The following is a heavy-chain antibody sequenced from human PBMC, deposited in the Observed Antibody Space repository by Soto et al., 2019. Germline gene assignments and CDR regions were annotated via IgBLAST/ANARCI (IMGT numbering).Heavy chain of an antibody. J-gene: IGHJ5*02. CDR2: INPNSGGT. CDR1: GYTFTGYY. Sequence: GASVKVSCKASGYTFTGYYMHWVRQAPGQGLEWMGWINPNSGGTNYAQKFQGRVTMTRDTSISTAYMELSRLRSDDTAVYYCAREHYDFWSGYYRGWFDPWGQGTLVTVSS. CDR3: AREHYDFWSGYYRGWFDP. D-gene: IGHD3-3*01. V-gene: IGHV1-2*02.